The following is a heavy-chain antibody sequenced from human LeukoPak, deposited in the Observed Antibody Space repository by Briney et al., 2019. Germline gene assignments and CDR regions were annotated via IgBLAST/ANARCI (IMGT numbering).Heavy chain of an antibody. V-gene: IGHV4-39*01. CDR1: GGSISSSNYY. Sequence: KPSETLSLTCTVPGGSISSSNYYWGWIRQPPGKGLEWIASIYYSGSTYYNPSLKSRVTISVDTSKNQFSLKLSSVTAADTAVYYCARRSSSGWTFDYWGQGTLVTVSS. D-gene: IGHD6-19*01. CDR3: ARRSSSGWTFDY. CDR2: IYYSGST. J-gene: IGHJ4*02.